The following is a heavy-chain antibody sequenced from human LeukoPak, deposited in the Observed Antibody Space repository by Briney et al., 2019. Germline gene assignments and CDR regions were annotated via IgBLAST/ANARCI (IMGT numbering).Heavy chain of an antibody. D-gene: IGHD3-22*01. CDR1: GFTFSSYAM. CDR2: IYHSGST. Sequence: GSLRLSCAASGFTFSSYAMSWVRQPPGKGLEWIGEIYHSGSTNYNPSLKSRVTISVDKSKNQFSLKLDSVTAADTAVYFCARDYDSRASSWGQGTLVTVSS. J-gene: IGHJ5*02. CDR3: ARDYDSRASS. V-gene: IGHV4-4*01.